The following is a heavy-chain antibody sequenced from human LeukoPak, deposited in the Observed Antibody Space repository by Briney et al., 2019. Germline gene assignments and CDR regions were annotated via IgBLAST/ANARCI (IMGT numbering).Heavy chain of an antibody. D-gene: IGHD3-10*01. J-gene: IGHJ4*02. Sequence: SGGSLRLSCVVSGFTFSTYAMNWVRQAPGKGLEWVSATSGSGGSTYYADSVKGRFTISRDNSKNTLYMQMNSLRVEDTAVYYCAKDPWGFGAFDYWGQGTLVTVSS. CDR2: TSGSGGST. CDR3: AKDPWGFGAFDY. V-gene: IGHV3-23*01. CDR1: GFTFSTYA.